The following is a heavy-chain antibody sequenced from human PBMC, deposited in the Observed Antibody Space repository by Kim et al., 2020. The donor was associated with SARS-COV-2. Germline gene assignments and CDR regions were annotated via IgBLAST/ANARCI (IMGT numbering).Heavy chain of an antibody. CDR1: GVTVSSYG. D-gene: IGHD2-2*01. CDR2: IQSSGCDR. J-gene: IGHJ4*02. V-gene: IGHV3-23*01. Sequence: GGSLRLSCEASGVTVSSYGMNWVRYTPGTGREWVSHIQSSGCDRYSEDSERGRFTISSDNSRNTLFLHMNSLRAEDTAVYYCTKRTSGAWPFDYWGQGTIVTVSS. CDR3: TKRTSGAWPFDY.